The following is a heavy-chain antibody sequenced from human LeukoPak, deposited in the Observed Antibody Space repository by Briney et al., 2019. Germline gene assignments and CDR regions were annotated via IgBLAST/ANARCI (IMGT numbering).Heavy chain of an antibody. D-gene: IGHD6-19*01. CDR3: ARSGPQWLVTSYYFDY. CDR1: GGSISSYY. V-gene: IGHV4-59*01. CDR2: IYYSGNT. J-gene: IGHJ4*02. Sequence: SETLSLTCTVSGGSISSYYWSWIRQPPGKGLEWIGYIYYSGNTNYNPSLKSRVTISVDTSKNQFSLKLSSATAADTAVYYCARSGPQWLVTSYYFDYWGQGTLVTVSS.